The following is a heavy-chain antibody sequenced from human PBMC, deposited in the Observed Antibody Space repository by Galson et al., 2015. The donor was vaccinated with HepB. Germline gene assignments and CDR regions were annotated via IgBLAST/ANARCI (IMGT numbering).Heavy chain of an antibody. CDR3: ARRSGYFDGFDP. D-gene: IGHD3-22*01. J-gene: IGHJ5*02. CDR2: IYPGDSDT. CDR1: GYTFANYW. V-gene: IGHV5-51*01. Sequence: SCQTSGYTFANYWIAWVRQMPGRGLEWMGIIYPGDSDTRYNPSFQGQVTISADKSISTACLQWSSLKASDTAIYYCARRSGYFDGFDPWGQGTLVTVSS.